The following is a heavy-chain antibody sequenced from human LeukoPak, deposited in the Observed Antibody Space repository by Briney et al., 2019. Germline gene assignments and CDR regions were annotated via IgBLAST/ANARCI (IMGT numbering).Heavy chain of an antibody. CDR1: GGSISSYY. CDR3: ARTTEGYCRGRSCYSYYYYMDV. J-gene: IGHJ6*03. D-gene: IGHD2-15*01. V-gene: IGHV4-59*01. CDR2: IHYSGST. Sequence: SETLSLTCTVSGGSISSYYWSWIRQPPGKGLEWIGYIHYSGSTNYNPSLKSRVTISVDTSKNQFSLKLSSVTAADTAVYYCARTTEGYCRGRSCYSYYYYMDVWGKGTTVTASS.